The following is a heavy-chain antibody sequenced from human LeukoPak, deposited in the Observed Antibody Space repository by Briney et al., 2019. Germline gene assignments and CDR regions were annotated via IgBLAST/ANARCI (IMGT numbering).Heavy chain of an antibody. D-gene: IGHD3-10*01. CDR1: GLTFSSYG. Sequence: GRSLRLSCAASGLTFSSYGMHWVRQAPGKGLEWVAVISYDGSNKYYADSVKGRFTISKDNSKNTLYLQMKTLRSEDTAVYYCGYYNSGSYSTPDSWGQGTQVTVSS. J-gene: IGHJ5*01. V-gene: IGHV3-30*03. CDR2: ISYDGSNK. CDR3: GYYNSGSYSTPDS.